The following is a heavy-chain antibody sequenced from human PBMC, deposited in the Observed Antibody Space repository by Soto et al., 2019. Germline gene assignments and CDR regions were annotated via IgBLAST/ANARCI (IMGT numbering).Heavy chain of an antibody. CDR3: ARAPSEYIWGSYLRYYEY. CDR1: GFPFSNYA. Sequence: EVQILESGGGLVQPGGSLRLSCAASGFPFSNYAMAWVRQAPGTGLEWVSAISGTTGHVFYADSVTERFTISRDNSKNTLYRQMDSLRAEDTAVYHCARAPSEYIWGSYLRYYEYWGQGTLVTVSS. D-gene: IGHD3-16*01. V-gene: IGHV3-23*01. J-gene: IGHJ4*02. CDR2: ISGTTGHV.